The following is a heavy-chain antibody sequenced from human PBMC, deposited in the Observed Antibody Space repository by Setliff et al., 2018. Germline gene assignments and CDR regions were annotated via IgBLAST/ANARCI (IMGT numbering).Heavy chain of an antibody. D-gene: IGHD3-3*01. CDR2: VFPSDSDT. CDR1: GYSFTNNW. V-gene: IGHV5-51*01. J-gene: IGHJ4*02. CDR3: ARDTNYEGAYDS. Sequence: PGESLKISCQGSGYSFTNNWIAWVRQMPGKGLEWMGLVFPSDSDTRYSPSFQGRVTISADKSRTIAYLQWSSLKASDTAMYYCARDTNYEGAYDSWGQGTLVTVSS.